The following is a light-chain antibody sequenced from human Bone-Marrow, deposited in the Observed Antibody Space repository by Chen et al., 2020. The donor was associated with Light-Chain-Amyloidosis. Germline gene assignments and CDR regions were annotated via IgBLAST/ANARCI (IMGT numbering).Light chain of an antibody. J-gene: IGLJ2*01. V-gene: IGLV1-44*01. CDR1: TSYIGSNP. Sequence: QSVLIQPLSASGTPGQKATTSCSGRTSYIGSNPVNCYQQLPGRAPRLLIFVDTKRPSGVPERFSSSRSGTSASLAISGLQSEDEGVYFCATWEDNLDVPVFGGGTKLTVL. CDR3: ATWEDNLDVPV. CDR2: VDT.